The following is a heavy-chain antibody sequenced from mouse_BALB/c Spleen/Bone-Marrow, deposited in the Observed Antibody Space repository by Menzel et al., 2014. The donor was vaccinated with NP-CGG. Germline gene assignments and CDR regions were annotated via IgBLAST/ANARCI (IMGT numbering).Heavy chain of an antibody. Sequence: EVKLMESGGGLVKPGGSLKLSCAASGFTFSSYAMSWVRQSPEKRLEWVAEISSGGSYTYYPDTVTGRFTISRDNAKNTLYLEMSSLRSEDTAMYYCARDRATMYDPAWFAYWGQGTLVTVSA. CDR3: ARDRATMYDPAWFAY. J-gene: IGHJ3*01. CDR1: GFTFSSYA. D-gene: IGHD3-1*01. CDR2: ISSGGSYT. V-gene: IGHV5-9-4*01.